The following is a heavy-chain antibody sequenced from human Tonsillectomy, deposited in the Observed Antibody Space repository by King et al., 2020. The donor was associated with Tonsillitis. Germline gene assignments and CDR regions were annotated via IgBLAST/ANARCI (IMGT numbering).Heavy chain of an antibody. CDR1: RFTFSSSA. V-gene: IGHV3-30-3*01. J-gene: IGHJ4*02. Sequence: VQLVESGGGVVQPGRSLRLSCAASRFTFSSSAMHWVRQAPGKGLEWVAVISYDGSNKYYADSVKGRFTISRDNSKNTLYLRMNSLRAEDTAVYYCARDRDIVVVVAAIFDYWGQGTLVTVSS. D-gene: IGHD2-15*01. CDR3: ARDRDIVVVVAAIFDY. CDR2: ISYDGSNK.